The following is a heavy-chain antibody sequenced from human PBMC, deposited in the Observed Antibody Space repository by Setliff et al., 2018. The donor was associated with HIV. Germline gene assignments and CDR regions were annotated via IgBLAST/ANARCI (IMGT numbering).Heavy chain of an antibody. CDR2: IYTSGST. CDR3: ARGSFIGDYYYFDY. V-gene: IGHV4-4*08. J-gene: IGHJ4*02. D-gene: IGHD3-10*01. Sequence: SETLSLTCTVSGGSISTYFWTWIRQPPGKGLEWIGYIYTSGSTNYNPSLKSRVTISVDTSKNQFSLKLSSVTAADTAVYYCARGSFIGDYYYFDYWGQGTLVTVS. CDR1: GGSISTYF.